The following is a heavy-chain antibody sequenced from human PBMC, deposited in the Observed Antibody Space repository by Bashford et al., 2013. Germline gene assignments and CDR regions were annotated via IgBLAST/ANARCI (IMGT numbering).Heavy chain of an antibody. CDR2: ISGRSTSA. D-gene: IGHD1-26*01. CDR3: ASRSGSSSPVQH. J-gene: IGHJ1*01. V-gene: IGHV3-23*01. Sequence: VRQAPGKGLEWVSSISGRSTSAYYADSVKGRFTISRDNSKNTLYLQMNSLRAEDTAVYYCASRSGSSSPVQHWGQGTLVTVSS.